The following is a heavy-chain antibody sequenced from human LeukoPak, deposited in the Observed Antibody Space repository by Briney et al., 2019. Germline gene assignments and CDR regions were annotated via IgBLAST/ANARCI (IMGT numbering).Heavy chain of an antibody. V-gene: IGHV1-2*02. CDR1: GYTFTGYY. CDR2: LKPNRGGT. CDR3: ARSIAAVPTWFDP. D-gene: IGHD6-25*01. Sequence: ASVKVSCKASGYTFTGYYMHWVRQAPGQGLEWMGWLKPNRGGTNYAQKFQSRVTMTRDTTISTAYMELSRLRSDDTAVYYCARSIAAVPTWFDPWGQGTLVTVSS. J-gene: IGHJ5*02.